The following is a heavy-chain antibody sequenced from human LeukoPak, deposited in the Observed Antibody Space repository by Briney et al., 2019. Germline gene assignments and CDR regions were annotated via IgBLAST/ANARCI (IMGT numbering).Heavy chain of an antibody. Sequence: GGSLRLSCAASGFTFSDYYMSWIRQAPGKGLEWVSYISGSGSTIYYADSVKARFTISRDNAKNSLYLQMNSLRAEDTAVYYCARVTYGSGTYGAFDYWGQGTLVTVSS. D-gene: IGHD3-10*01. CDR2: ISGSGSTI. J-gene: IGHJ4*02. CDR1: GFTFSDYY. V-gene: IGHV3-11*04. CDR3: ARVTYGSGTYGAFDY.